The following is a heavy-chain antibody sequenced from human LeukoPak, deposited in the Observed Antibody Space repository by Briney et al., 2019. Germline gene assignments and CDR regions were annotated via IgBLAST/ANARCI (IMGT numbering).Heavy chain of an antibody. J-gene: IGHJ4*02. CDR3: ARAQYYYDSSGYYPFDY. CDR2: IYYRGTT. V-gene: IGHV4-39*07. CDR1: GDSITSGSYY. Sequence: SETLSLTCTVSGDSITSGSYYWGWVRQPPGKGLEWLGTIYYRGTTYYNPSLKSRVTISVDTSKNQFSLRLNSVTAADTAVYYCARAQYYYDSSGYYPFDYWGQGTLVTVSS. D-gene: IGHD3-22*01.